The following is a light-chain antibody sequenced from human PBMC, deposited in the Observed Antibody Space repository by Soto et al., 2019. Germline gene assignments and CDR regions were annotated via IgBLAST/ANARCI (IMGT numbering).Light chain of an antibody. CDR1: QSISSR. V-gene: IGKV1-5*01. CDR3: QHSYPHSSVT. Sequence: DIQMTQSPSTLSASIGDRVTITCRASQSISSRLAWYQQEPGKAPKLLIYDASRLRSGVQSRFSGSGSGTEFTLTIRSLQPDDFAIFFCQHSYPHSSVTFGQGTRLEIK. J-gene: IGKJ5*01. CDR2: DAS.